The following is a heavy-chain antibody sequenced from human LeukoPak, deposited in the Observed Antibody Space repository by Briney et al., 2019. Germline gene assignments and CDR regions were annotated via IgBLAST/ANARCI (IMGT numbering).Heavy chain of an antibody. CDR3: ARDGSGSGDY. Sequence: GGSLRLSRAASGFTFNIYGMNWVRQAPGKGLEWVSSISSDATNIYYTDSVKGRFTIARDNAKNSLYLQMNSLRAEDTAVYYCARDGSGSGDYWGQGTLVTVSS. CDR2: ISSDATNI. V-gene: IGHV3-21*01. CDR1: GFTFNIYG. J-gene: IGHJ4*02. D-gene: IGHD2-15*01.